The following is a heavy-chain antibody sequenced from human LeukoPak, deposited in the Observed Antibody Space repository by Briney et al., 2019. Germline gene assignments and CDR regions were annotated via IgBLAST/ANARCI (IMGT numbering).Heavy chain of an antibody. CDR2: IHYSGST. D-gene: IGHD3-22*01. Sequence: PSETLSLTCTVSGGSISSGYYYWSWIRQHPGKGLEWIGYIHYSGSTYYNPSLKSRDTISVDTSKNQFSLKLSSVTAADTALYFCPRSDSSGYYYYWGQGTLVTVSS. J-gene: IGHJ4*02. V-gene: IGHV4-31*03. CDR1: GGSISSGYYY. CDR3: PRSDSSGYYYY.